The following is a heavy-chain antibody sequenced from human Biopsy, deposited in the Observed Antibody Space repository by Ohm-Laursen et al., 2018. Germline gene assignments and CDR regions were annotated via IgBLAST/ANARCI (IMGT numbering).Heavy chain of an antibody. J-gene: IGHJ4*02. Sequence: SLRLSCAASGSIFSSAWMHWVRQAPGKGLVWVSCISSDVSTTYADSVKGRFTISCDNANNTAYLQMNSLRADNTALYYCATDHYGSINYWGQGTLVTVSS. D-gene: IGHD4-17*01. CDR3: ATDHYGSINY. V-gene: IGHV3-74*01. CDR1: GSIFSSAW. CDR2: ISSDVST.